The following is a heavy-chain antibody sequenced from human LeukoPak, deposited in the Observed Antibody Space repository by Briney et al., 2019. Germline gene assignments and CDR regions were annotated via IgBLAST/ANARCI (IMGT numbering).Heavy chain of an antibody. D-gene: IGHD2/OR15-2a*01. J-gene: IGHJ6*02. Sequence: GGSLRLSCAASGFTFSSYAMSWVRQAPGKGLEWVSAISGSGGSTYYADSVKGRFTTSRHNSKNTLYLQMNSLRAEDTAVYYCARTSTSPLAYYYYGMDVWGQGTTVTVSS. CDR1: GFTFSSYA. CDR3: ARTSTSPLAYYYYGMDV. CDR2: ISGSGGST. V-gene: IGHV3-23*01.